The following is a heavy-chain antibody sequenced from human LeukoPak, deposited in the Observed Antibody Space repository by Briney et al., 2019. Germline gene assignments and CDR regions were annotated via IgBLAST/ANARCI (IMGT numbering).Heavy chain of an antibody. CDR3: AIVNNWKYEGWFDP. V-gene: IGHV3-30*03. D-gene: IGHD1-7*01. Sequence: GGSLRLSCAASGFTFSSYGMHWVRQAPGKGLEWVAVISYDGSNKYYADSVKGRFTISRDNSKNTLYLQMNSLRAEDTAVYYCAIVNNWKYEGWFDPWGQGTLVTVSS. J-gene: IGHJ5*02. CDR2: ISYDGSNK. CDR1: GFTFSSYG.